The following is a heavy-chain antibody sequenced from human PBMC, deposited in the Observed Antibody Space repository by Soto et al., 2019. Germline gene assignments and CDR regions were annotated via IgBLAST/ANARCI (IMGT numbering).Heavy chain of an antibody. CDR1: GFTFSNYA. J-gene: IGHJ4*02. CDR2: ISANGRNA. CDR3: AREGINNYNEYYFDS. V-gene: IGHV3-21*01. Sequence: GGSLRLSCAASGFTFSNYAMNWIRQSPGKGLEWLSSISANGRNAYYADFLRGRFTISRDNAKTSLYLQMNSLRAEDTAVYYCAREGINNYNEYYFDSWGQGTVVTVSS. D-gene: IGHD4-4*01.